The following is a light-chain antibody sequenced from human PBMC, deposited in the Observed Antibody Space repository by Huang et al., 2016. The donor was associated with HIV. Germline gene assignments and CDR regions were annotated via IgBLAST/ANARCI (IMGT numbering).Light chain of an antibody. J-gene: IGKJ4*01. CDR3: QQYDTWPPLT. CDR1: QSVGGK. V-gene: IGKV3-15*01. Sequence: ILLTQFPATLSVSPGQRVTLSCRASQSVGGKLARYQQRPGQAPRLLIYGASTRVPTIPDRFSGSGSGTEFTLTISSLQSEDFAVYYCQQYDTWPPLTFGGGTKV. CDR2: GAS.